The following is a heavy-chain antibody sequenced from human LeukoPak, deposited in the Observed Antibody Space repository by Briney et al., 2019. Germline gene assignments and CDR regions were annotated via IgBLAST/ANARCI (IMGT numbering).Heavy chain of an antibody. J-gene: IGHJ5*02. CDR3: ARSRNSGAYGS. Sequence: PSETLSLTCTVSGGSISSSSYYWGCIRQPPGKGLEWIGYIYHGGSSYYNPSLKSPVTISIDGSKNQFSLKLSSVTAADTAVYYCARSRNSGAYGSWGQGTLVTVSS. CDR1: GGSISSSSYY. CDR2: IYHGGSS. V-gene: IGHV4-30-2*01. D-gene: IGHD1-26*01.